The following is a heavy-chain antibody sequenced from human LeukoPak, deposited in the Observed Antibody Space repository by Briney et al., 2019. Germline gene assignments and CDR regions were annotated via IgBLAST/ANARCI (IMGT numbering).Heavy chain of an antibody. V-gene: IGHV4-38-2*01. CDR1: GYSISSGYY. J-gene: IGHJ5*02. CDR3: ARHEYSGSYYGLSWFDP. D-gene: IGHD1-26*01. CDR2: IYHSGST. Sequence: SETLSLTCAVSGYSISSGYYWGWIRQPPGKGLEWVGSIYHSGSTYYNPSLKSRVTISVDTSKNQLSLKLSSLTAADTAVYYCARHEYSGSYYGLSWFDPWGQGTLVTVSS.